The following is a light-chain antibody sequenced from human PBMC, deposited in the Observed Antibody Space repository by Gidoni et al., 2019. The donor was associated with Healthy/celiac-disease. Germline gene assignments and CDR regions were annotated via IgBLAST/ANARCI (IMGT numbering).Light chain of an antibody. CDR3: QQYNNWPPST. V-gene: IGKV3-15*01. CDR1: QSVSSN. Sequence: DIVMTQSPATLSVSPGERATLSCRARQSVSSNLAWYQQKPGQAPRLLISGASPSSTGIPARFSGSGSGTEFTLTISSLQSEDFAVYYCQQYNNWPPSTFGQXTKVEIK. CDR2: GAS. J-gene: IGKJ1*01.